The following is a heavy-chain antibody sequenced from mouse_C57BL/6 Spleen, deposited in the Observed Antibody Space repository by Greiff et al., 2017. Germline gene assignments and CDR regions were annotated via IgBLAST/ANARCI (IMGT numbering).Heavy chain of an antibody. CDR1: GFNIKDDY. V-gene: IGHV14-4*01. CDR3: TVYDYAGY. J-gene: IGHJ2*01. Sequence: VQLQQSGAELVRPGASVKLSCTASGFNIKDDYMHWVKQRPEQGLEWIGWIDPENGDTEYASKFQGKATITADTSSNTAYLQLSSLTSEDTAVYYCTVYDYAGYWGQGTTLTVSS. D-gene: IGHD2-4*01. CDR2: IDPENGDT.